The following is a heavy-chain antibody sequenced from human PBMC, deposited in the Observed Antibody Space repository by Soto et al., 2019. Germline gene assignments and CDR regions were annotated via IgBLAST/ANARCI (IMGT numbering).Heavy chain of an antibody. J-gene: IGHJ6*02. V-gene: IGHV3-33*01. D-gene: IGHD4-17*01. CDR2: IWYDGRNK. CDR1: GFTFSSYG. Sequence: QVQLVESGGGVVQPGRSLRLSCAASGFTFSSYGMHWVRQAPGKGLEWVAVIWYDGRNKYYVDSVKGRFTISRDNSKNTLYLQMNSLRAEDTAVYYCARDGGTTVIDYYYYGMDVWGQGTTVTVSS. CDR3: ARDGGTTVIDYYYYGMDV.